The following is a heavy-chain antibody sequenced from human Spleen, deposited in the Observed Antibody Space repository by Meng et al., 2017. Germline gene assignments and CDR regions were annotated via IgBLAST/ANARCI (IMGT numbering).Heavy chain of an antibody. CDR2: INHSGST. D-gene: IGHD4-23*01. CDR3: ARGPKIYGGNSGALGY. J-gene: IGHJ4*02. Sequence: VQLQQWGAGLLKPSETLSLTCAVYGGSFSGYYWSWIRQPPGKGLEWIGEINHSGSTNYNPSLKSRVTISVDTSKNQFSLKLSSVTTADTAVYYCARGPKIYGGNSGALGYWGQGTLVTVSS. V-gene: IGHV4-34*01. CDR1: GGSFSGYY.